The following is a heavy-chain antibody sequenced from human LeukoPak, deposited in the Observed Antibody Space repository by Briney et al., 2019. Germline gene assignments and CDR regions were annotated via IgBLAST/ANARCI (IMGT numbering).Heavy chain of an antibody. J-gene: IGHJ4*02. CDR1: GGSISSGDYY. CDR2: IYYSGST. CDR3: ARARTVTTYPLSSYYFDY. V-gene: IGHV4-30-4*01. Sequence: PSETLSLTCTVSGGSISSGDYYWSWIRQPPGKGLEWIGYIYYSGSTYYNPSLKSRVTISVDTSKNQFSLKLSSVTPAGTAVYYCARARTVTTYPLSSYYFDYWGQGTLVTVSS. D-gene: IGHD4-17*01.